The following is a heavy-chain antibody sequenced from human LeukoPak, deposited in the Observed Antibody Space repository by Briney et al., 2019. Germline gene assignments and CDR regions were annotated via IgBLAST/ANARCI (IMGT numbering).Heavy chain of an antibody. CDR1: GYTFTSYY. V-gene: IGHV1-46*01. CDR3: ASGGMITFGGVIGNY. Sequence: GASVKVSCKASGYTFTSYYMHWVRQAPGQGLEWMRIINPSGGSTSYAQKFQGRVTMTRDTSTSTVYMELSSLRSEDTAVYYCASGGMITFGGVIGNYWGQGTLVTVSS. J-gene: IGHJ4*02. CDR2: INPSGGST. D-gene: IGHD3-16*02.